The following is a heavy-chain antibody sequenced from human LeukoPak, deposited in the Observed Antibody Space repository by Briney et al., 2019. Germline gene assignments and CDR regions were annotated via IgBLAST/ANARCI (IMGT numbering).Heavy chain of an antibody. CDR1: GGSISSYY. Sequence: PSATLSLTFPVSGGSISSYYWSWIRQPPGKGLGWIGDIYYSGSTNYNPSLNSRVTISLDTSKNQFSLQLSSVTAADTDVYYCARGLGGSYRFDYWGQGTLVTVSS. CDR2: IYYSGST. J-gene: IGHJ4*02. D-gene: IGHD1-26*01. CDR3: ARGLGGSYRFDY. V-gene: IGHV4-59*01.